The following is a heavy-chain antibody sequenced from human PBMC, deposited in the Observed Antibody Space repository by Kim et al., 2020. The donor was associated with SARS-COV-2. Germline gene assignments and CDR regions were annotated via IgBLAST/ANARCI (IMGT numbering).Heavy chain of an antibody. CDR2: IKQDGSEK. Sequence: GGSLRLSCAASGFTFSSYWMSWVRQAPGKGLEWVANIKQDGSEKYYVDSVKGRFTISRDNATNSLYLQMNSLRAEDTAVYYCTRGICTNGVCPGPFDYWGQGTLVTVSS. CDR1: GFTFSSYW. V-gene: IGHV3-7*01. CDR3: TRGICTNGVCPGPFDY. J-gene: IGHJ4*02. D-gene: IGHD2-8*01.